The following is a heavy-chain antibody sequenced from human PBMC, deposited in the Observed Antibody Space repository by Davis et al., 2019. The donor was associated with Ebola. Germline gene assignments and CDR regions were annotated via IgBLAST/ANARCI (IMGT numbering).Heavy chain of an antibody. CDR1: GGSLSGYY. CDR3: AREIAAVNNHGMDV. D-gene: IGHD6-25*01. V-gene: IGHV4-34*01. J-gene: IGHJ6*02. Sequence: PSETLSLTCAVSGGSLSGYYWTWIRQPPGKGLEWIGEINQSGTTKLNPSLKSRVNLSVDTSKNQFSLKMSSVTAADTAVYYCAREIAAVNNHGMDVWGRGTAVSVSS. CDR2: INQSGTT.